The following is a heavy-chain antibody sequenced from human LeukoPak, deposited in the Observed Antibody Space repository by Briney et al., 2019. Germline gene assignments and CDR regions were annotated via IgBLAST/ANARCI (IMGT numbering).Heavy chain of an antibody. CDR3: ARDLDDYGDYWPLGY. V-gene: IGHV3-21*01. CDR2: ISSSSSYI. D-gene: IGHD4-17*01. CDR1: GFTFSSYS. J-gene: IGHJ4*02. Sequence: GSLRLSCAASGFTFSSYSMNWVRQAPGKGLEWVSSISSSSSYIYYADSVKGRFTISRDNAKNSLYLQMNSLRAEDTAVYYCARDLDDYGDYWPLGYWGQGTLVTVSS.